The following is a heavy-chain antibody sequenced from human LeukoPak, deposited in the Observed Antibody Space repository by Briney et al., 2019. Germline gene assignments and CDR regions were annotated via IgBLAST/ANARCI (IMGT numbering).Heavy chain of an antibody. D-gene: IGHD6-19*01. Sequence: ETLSLTCAVSGGSISSGGYSWSWIRQPPGKGLEWIGYIYYSGSTNYNPSLKSRVTISVDTSKNQFSLKLSSVTAADTAVYYCARSPYILAVAGYFDYWGQGTLVTVSS. J-gene: IGHJ4*02. V-gene: IGHV4-61*08. CDR3: ARSPYILAVAGYFDY. CDR2: IYYSGST. CDR1: GGSISSGGYS.